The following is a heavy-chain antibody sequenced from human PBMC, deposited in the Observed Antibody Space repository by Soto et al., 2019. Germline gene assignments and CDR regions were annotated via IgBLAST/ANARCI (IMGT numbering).Heavy chain of an antibody. D-gene: IGHD3-10*01. J-gene: IGHJ3*01. CDR1: GFTFDYYW. CDR2: VHSDGTTT. Sequence: EVQLVESGGGLVQPGESLRLSCAASGFTFDYYWMHWVRQAPGKGLVWVSRVHSDGTTTTYADSVKGRFTISRDNARNTVSLQMSSLRSEDTAIYYCARGDRGGFDLWGHGTVVTVSS. V-gene: IGHV3-74*01. CDR3: ARGDRGGFDL.